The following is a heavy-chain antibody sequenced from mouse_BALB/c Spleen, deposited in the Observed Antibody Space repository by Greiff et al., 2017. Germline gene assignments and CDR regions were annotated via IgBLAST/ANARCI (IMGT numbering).Heavy chain of an antibody. CDR3: ARFYYGYAY. CDR1: GYAFTNYL. CDR2: INPGSGGT. Sequence: QVQLQQSGAELVRPGTSVKVSCKASGYAFTNYLIEWVKQRPGQGLEWIGVINPGSGGTNYNEKFKGKATLTADKSSSTAYMQLSSLTSDDSAVYFCARFYYGYAYWGQGTLVTVSA. D-gene: IGHD1-2*01. V-gene: IGHV1-54*01. J-gene: IGHJ3*01.